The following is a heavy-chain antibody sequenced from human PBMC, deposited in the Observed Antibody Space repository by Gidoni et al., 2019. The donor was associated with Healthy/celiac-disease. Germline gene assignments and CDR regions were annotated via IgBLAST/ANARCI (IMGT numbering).Heavy chain of an antibody. CDR3: ASAYCGGDCYPYY. Sequence: EVQLLESGGGLVQPGGSLRISCAAAGFTVSSYAMSCVRQGPGKGLEWFSAISGSGGSTSYADPVKGRFTISRYNSKITLYLQMNSLRADDTAVYYCASAYCGGDCYPYYWGQGPLVTVSS. CDR2: ISGSGGST. V-gene: IGHV3-23*01. J-gene: IGHJ4*02. CDR1: GFTVSSYA. D-gene: IGHD2-21*02.